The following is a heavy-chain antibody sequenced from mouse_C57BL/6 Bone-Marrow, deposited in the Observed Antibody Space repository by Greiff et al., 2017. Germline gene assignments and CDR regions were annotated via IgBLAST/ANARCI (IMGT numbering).Heavy chain of an antibody. CDR1: GFTFSSYG. V-gene: IGHV5-6*02. CDR2: ISSGGSYT. J-gene: IGHJ4*01. D-gene: IGHD2-1*01. Sequence: DVKLVESGGDLVKPGGSLKLSCAASGFTFSSYGMSWVRQTPDKRLEWVATISSGGSYTYDPDSVKGRFTISRDNAKNTLYLQMSSLKSEDTAMYYCARHLYYGNYGFYAMDYWGQGTSVTVSS. CDR3: ARHLYYGNYGFYAMDY.